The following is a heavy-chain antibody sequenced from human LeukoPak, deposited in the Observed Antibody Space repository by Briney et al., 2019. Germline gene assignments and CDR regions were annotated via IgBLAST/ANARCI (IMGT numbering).Heavy chain of an antibody. D-gene: IGHD3-9*01. CDR2: INPSGGST. CDR3: ARGRDWYGAFDI. CDR1: GYTFTSYY. V-gene: IGHV1-46*01. Sequence: ASVKVSCKASGYTFTSYYMHWVRQAPGQGLEWMGIINPSGGSTSYAQKFQGRVTISVDTSKNQFSLKLSSVTAADTAVYYCARGRDWYGAFDIWGQGTMVTVSS. J-gene: IGHJ3*02.